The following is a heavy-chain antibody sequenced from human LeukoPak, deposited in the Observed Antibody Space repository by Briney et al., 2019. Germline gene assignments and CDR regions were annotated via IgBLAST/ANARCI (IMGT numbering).Heavy chain of an antibody. J-gene: IGHJ3*02. CDR3: ARIRGDIDDAFDI. CDR1: GGSISSGDYY. CDR2: IDWDDDK. Sequence: TLSLTCTVSGGSISSGDYYWSWIRQPPGKALEWLALIDWDDDKYYSTSLKTRLTISKDTSKNQVVLTMTNMDPVDTATYYCARIRGDIDDAFDIWGQGTMVTVSS. D-gene: IGHD5-12*01. V-gene: IGHV2-70*18.